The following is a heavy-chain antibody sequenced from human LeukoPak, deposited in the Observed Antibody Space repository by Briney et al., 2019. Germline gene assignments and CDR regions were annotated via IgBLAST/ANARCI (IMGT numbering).Heavy chain of an antibody. CDR1: GFTFSSYG. Sequence: GRSLRLSCAASGFTFSSYGMHWVRQAPGKGLEWEAVIWYDGSNKYYADSVKGRFTISRDNSENTLYLQMNSLRAEDTAVYYCARDRLGYYDSSGSLDYWGQGTLVTVSS. V-gene: IGHV3-33*01. J-gene: IGHJ4*02. D-gene: IGHD3-22*01. CDR2: IWYDGSNK. CDR3: ARDRLGYYDSSGSLDY.